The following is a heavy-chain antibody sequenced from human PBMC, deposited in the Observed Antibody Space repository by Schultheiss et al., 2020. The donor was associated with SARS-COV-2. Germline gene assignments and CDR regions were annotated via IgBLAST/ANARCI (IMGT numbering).Heavy chain of an antibody. V-gene: IGHV3-48*04. J-gene: IGHJ6*02. CDR3: AADYSYGMDV. Sequence: GGSLRLSCAASGFTFSSYWMHWVRQAPGKGLEWLSYISSSGSLTYYADSVKGRFTSSRDNAKNSLFLEMNSLRAEETAVYYCAADYSYGMDVWGQGTAVTVSS. CDR1: GFTFSSYW. CDR2: ISSSGSLT.